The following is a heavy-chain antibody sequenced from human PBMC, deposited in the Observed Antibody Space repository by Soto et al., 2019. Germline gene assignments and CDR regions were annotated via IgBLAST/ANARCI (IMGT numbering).Heavy chain of an antibody. CDR1: GGSISSYY. Sequence: SETLSLTCTVSGGSISSYYWSWIRQPPGKGLEWIGYIYYSGSTNYNPSLKSRVTISVGTSKNQFSLKLSSVTAADTAVYYCARQTVAGNDYWGQGTLVTVSS. CDR2: IYYSGST. CDR3: ARQTVAGNDY. D-gene: IGHD6-19*01. J-gene: IGHJ4*02. V-gene: IGHV4-59*01.